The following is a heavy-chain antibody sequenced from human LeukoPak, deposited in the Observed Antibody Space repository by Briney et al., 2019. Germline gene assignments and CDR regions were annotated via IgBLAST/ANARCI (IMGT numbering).Heavy chain of an antibody. Sequence: GGSLRLSCAASGFTFSSYGMSWVRQAPGKGLEWVSGISGSGGSTYYADSVKGRFTISRDNSKNTFYVQMNSLRVDDTAVYFCAKGEDMIAAFGAFDIWGQGTMVTVSS. D-gene: IGHD3-22*01. CDR2: ISGSGGST. CDR1: GFTFSSYG. CDR3: AKGEDMIAAFGAFDI. V-gene: IGHV3-23*01. J-gene: IGHJ3*02.